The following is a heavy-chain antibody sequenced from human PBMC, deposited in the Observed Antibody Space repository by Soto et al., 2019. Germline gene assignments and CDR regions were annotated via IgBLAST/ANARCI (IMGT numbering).Heavy chain of an antibody. CDR1: GFTFDDYA. D-gene: IGHD5-12*01. CDR2: ISWNSGSI. CDR3: AKAGKMATNAYYYGMDV. V-gene: IGHV3-9*01. Sequence: PGGSLRLSCAASGFTFDDYAMHWVRQAPGKGLEWVSGISWNSGSIGYADSVKGRFTISRDNAKNSLYLQMNSLRAEDTALYYCAKAGKMATNAYYYGMDVWGQGTTVTVSS. J-gene: IGHJ6*02.